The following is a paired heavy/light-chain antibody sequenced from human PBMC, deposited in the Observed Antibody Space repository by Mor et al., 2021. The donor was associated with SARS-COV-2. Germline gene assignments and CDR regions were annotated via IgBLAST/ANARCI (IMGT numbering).Light chain of an antibody. V-gene: IGLV1-36*01. J-gene: IGLJ1*01. Sequence: QSVLTQPPSVSEAPRQRVTISCSGSSSNIGNNAVNWYQQLPGKAPKLLIYYDDLLPSGVSDRFSGSKSGTSASLAISGLQSEDEADYYCAAWDDSLNGYVFGTGTKVTVL. CDR2: YDD. CDR3: AAWDDSLNGYV. CDR1: SSNIGNNA.
Heavy chain of an antibody. Sequence: QVQLVESGGGVVQPGRSLRLSCAASGFTFSSYGMHWVRQAPGKGLEWVAVISYDGSNKYYADSVKGRFTISRDNSKNTLYLQMNSLRAEDTAVYYCAKVYCSSTSCRFGTYYYYGMDVWGQGTTVTVSS. CDR3: AKVYCSSTSCRFGTYYYYGMDV. D-gene: IGHD2-2*01. CDR1: GFTFSSYG. CDR2: ISYDGSNK. J-gene: IGHJ6*02. V-gene: IGHV3-30*18.